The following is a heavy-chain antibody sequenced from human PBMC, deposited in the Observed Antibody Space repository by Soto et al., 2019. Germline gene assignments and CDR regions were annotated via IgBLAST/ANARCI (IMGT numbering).Heavy chain of an antibody. V-gene: IGHV3-23*01. CDR2: ISGGGETT. CDR3: AFISGSASYSFDH. CDR1: GFTFSSYA. D-gene: IGHD3-10*01. J-gene: IGHJ4*02. Sequence: EVQLLESGGGLVQPGGSLRHSCAASGFTFSSYAMWWVRQAPGKGLECVSAISGGGETTYYADSVKSWFYISRDNSKNTLNLQMNSLTAQDTAVSYGAFISGSASYSFDHWGQGTLVTVSS.